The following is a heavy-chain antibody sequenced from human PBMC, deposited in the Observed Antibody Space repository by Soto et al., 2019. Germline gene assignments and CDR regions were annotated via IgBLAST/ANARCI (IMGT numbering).Heavy chain of an antibody. CDR2: TYFRSKWYN. Sequence: SQTLSLTCAISGDSVSSNTASWDWIRQSPSRGLEWLGRTYFRSKWYNDYAVSVKSRIIINPDTSNNQFSLQLNSVTPEDTAVYFCAKGDNLGPKTGYAFDPWGQGIMVTVSS. J-gene: IGHJ5*02. CDR3: AKGDNLGPKTGYAFDP. D-gene: IGHD5-12*01. V-gene: IGHV6-1*01. CDR1: GDSVSSNTAS.